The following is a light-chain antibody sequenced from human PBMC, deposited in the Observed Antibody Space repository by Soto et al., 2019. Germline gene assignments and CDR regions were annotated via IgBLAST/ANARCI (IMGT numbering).Light chain of an antibody. V-gene: IGLV2-14*01. Sequence: QSALSQPASVAGSPGQSITISCTGTRSDVGGYNYVSWYQQHPGKAPKLMIYEVSNRPSGVSNRFSGSKSGNTASLTISGLQAEDEADYYCNSYTSTSSGVFGGGTKLTVL. CDR1: RSDVGGYNY. CDR3: NSYTSTSSGV. J-gene: IGLJ3*02. CDR2: EVS.